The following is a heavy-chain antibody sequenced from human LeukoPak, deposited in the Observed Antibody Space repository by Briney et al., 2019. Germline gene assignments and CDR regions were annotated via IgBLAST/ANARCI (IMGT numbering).Heavy chain of an antibody. CDR2: IYHSGTT. D-gene: IGHD3-10*01. V-gene: IGHV4-38-2*01. Sequence: SETLSLTCAVSGYSISSGYYWGWIRQPPGKGLEWIGSIYHSGTTYYNPSLKSRVTISVDTSKNQFSLKLSSVTAADTAVYYCARHEGRPPINWFDPWGQGTLVTVSS. CDR1: GYSISSGYY. J-gene: IGHJ5*02. CDR3: ARHEGRPPINWFDP.